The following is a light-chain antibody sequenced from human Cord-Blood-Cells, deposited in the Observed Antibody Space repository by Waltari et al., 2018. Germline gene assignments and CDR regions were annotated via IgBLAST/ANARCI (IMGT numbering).Light chain of an antibody. V-gene: IGKV2-28*01. CDR3: MQALQTPYT. J-gene: IGKJ2*01. CDR1: QRLRHSNGYDY. CDR2: LGS. Sequence: DIVMLPSPLSLPVSPGEPASISCRSRQRLRHSNGYDYWDWYLQKPGQSRQLLIYLGSNRASGVPDRFRGSGSGTEFTLKISRVEAEDVGVYYCMQALQTPYTFGQGTKLEIK.